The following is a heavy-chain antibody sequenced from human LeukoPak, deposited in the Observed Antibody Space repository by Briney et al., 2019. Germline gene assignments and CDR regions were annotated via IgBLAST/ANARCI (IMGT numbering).Heavy chain of an antibody. Sequence: SQTLSLTCAISGDSFSSNSAAWDWVRQSPSRGLEWLGRTYYRSKWYNDYAVSGKGRITISADTSKNQFSLQLNSVTPEDTVVYYCARSISGLGDWGQGTLVTVSS. CDR2: TYYRSKWYN. J-gene: IGHJ4*02. CDR1: GDSFSSNSAA. D-gene: IGHD3-16*01. CDR3: ARSISGLGD. V-gene: IGHV6-1*01.